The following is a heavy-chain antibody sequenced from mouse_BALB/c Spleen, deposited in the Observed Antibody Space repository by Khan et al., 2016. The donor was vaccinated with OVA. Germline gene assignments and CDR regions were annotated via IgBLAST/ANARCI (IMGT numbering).Heavy chain of an antibody. Sequence: EVELVESGGGLVQPGGSLKLSCATSGFTFSDYHMYWVRQTPEKRLEWVANISNGGGNTYYPDTVKGRFTISRDNAKNTLYLQMSRLKSEDTARYYCGRFTTVYFDYWGQGTTLTVSS. CDR1: GFTFSDYH. V-gene: IGHV5-12*02. CDR3: GRFTTVYFDY. J-gene: IGHJ2*01. D-gene: IGHD1-1*01. CDR2: ISNGGGNT.